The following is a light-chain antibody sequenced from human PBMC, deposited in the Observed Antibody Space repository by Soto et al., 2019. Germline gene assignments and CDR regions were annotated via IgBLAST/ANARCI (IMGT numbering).Light chain of an antibody. CDR3: QPYDSSLSGWDVV. V-gene: IGLV1-40*01. J-gene: IGLJ2*01. Sequence: QSVLTQPPSVSGAPGQRVTISCTGSSSNIGAGYDVHWYQQLPGTAPKLLIYGNSNRPSGVPDRFSGSKSGTSASLAITGLQAEDEADYYCQPYDSSLSGWDVVFGGGTKVTVL. CDR1: SSNIGAGYD. CDR2: GNS.